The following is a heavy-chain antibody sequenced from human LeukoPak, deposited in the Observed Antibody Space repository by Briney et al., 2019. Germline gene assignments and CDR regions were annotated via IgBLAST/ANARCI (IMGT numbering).Heavy chain of an antibody. V-gene: IGHV3-66*02. J-gene: IGHJ4*02. CDR1: GFTFSSNY. CDR3: ARDRAITMVRGVIITNYFDY. CDR2: IYSGGST. Sequence: GGSLRLSCAASGFTFSSNYMSWVRQAPGKGLEWVSVIYSGGSTYYADSVKGRFTISSDNSKNTLYLQMNSLRAENTAVYYCARDRAITMVRGVIITNYFDYWGQGTLVTVSS. D-gene: IGHD3-10*01.